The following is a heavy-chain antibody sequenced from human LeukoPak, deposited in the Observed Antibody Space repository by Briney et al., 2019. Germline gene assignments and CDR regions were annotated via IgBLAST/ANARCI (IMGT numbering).Heavy chain of an antibody. CDR2: INHSGST. CDR1: GGSFSGYY. D-gene: IGHD3-10*01. J-gene: IGHJ4*02. V-gene: IGHV4-34*01. CDR3: ARRNYYYGSGSYYNY. Sequence: KPSETLSLTCAVYGGSFSGYYWSWIRQPPGKGLEWIGEINHSGSTNYNPSLKSRVTISVDTSKNQFSLKLSSVTAADTAVYYCARRNYYYGSGSYYNYWGQGTLVTVSS.